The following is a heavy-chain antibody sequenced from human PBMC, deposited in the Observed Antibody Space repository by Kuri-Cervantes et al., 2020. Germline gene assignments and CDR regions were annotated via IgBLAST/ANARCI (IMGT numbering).Heavy chain of an antibody. V-gene: IGHV1-46*01. CDR1: GYTFTGYY. D-gene: IGHD4-23*01. CDR3: ARGIPAGWRNSHVSWFDP. J-gene: IGHJ5*02. Sequence: ASVKVSCKASGYTFTGYYMHWVRQAPGQGLEWMGIINPSGGSTSYAQKFQGRVTMTRDTSTSTVYMELSSLRSEDTAVYYCARGIPAGWRNSHVSWFDPWGQGTLVTVSS. CDR2: INPSGGST.